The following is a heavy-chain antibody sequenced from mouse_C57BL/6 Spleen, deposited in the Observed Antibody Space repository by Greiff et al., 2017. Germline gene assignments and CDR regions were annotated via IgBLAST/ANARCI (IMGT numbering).Heavy chain of an antibody. Sequence: EVKLQESGGGLVQPGGSLSLSCAASGFTFTDYYMSWVRQPPGEALEWLGFIRNKANGYTTEYSASVKGRFTISRDTSQSILYLQMNALRAEDRATYYCARLYGNYVWYFDVWGTGTTVTVSS. CDR1: GFTFTDYY. V-gene: IGHV7-3*01. CDR3: ARLYGNYVWYFDV. D-gene: IGHD2-1*01. J-gene: IGHJ1*03. CDR2: IRNKANGYTT.